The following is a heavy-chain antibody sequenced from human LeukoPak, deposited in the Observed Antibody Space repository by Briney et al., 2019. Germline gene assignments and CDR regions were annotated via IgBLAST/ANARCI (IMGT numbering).Heavy chain of an antibody. CDR1: GFTFSSYA. V-gene: IGHV3-30-3*01. Sequence: GGSLRLSCAASGFTFSSYAMHWVRQAPGKGLEWVAVISYDGSNKYYADSVKGRFTISRDNSKNTLYLQMNSLRAEDTAVYYCAKDPAYKLEPNYFDYWGQGTLVTVSS. J-gene: IGHJ4*02. CDR2: ISYDGSNK. D-gene: IGHD1-1*01. CDR3: AKDPAYKLEPNYFDY.